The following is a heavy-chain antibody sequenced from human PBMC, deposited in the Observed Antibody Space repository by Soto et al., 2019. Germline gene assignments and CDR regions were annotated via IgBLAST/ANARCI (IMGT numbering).Heavy chain of an antibody. CDR1: GFTFSSYS. CDR2: ISSSSSYI. D-gene: IGHD3-3*01. V-gene: IGHV3-21*01. CDR3: ARLTYDFWSGPDLYYMGV. J-gene: IGHJ6*03. Sequence: GGSLRLSCAASGFTFSSYSMNWVRQAPGKGLEWVSSISSSSSYIYYADSVKGRFTISRDNAKNSLYLQMNSLRAEDTAVYYCARLTYDFWSGPDLYYMGVWGKGTTVTVSS.